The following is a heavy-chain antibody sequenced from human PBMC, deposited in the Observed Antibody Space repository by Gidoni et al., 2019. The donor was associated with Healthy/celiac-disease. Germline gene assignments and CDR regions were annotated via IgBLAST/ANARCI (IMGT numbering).Heavy chain of an antibody. D-gene: IGHD6-6*01. V-gene: IGHV4-31*01. CDR1: GGSISSGGYY. CDR3: ARVTLGFFDSSSSGTFDY. Sequence: QVQLQESGPGLVKPSQTLSLTCTVSGGSISSGGYYWSWIRQHPGKGLEWIGYIYYSGSTYYNPSLKSLVTISVDTSKNQFSLKLSSVTAADTAVYYCARVTLGFFDSSSSGTFDYWGQGTLVTVSS. J-gene: IGHJ4*02. CDR2: IYYSGST.